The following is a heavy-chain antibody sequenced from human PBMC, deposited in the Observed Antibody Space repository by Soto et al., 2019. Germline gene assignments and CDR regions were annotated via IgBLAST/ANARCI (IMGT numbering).Heavy chain of an antibody. CDR2: ISYSGCT. J-gene: IGHJ3*01. D-gene: IGHD2-8*01. V-gene: IGHV4-31*03. CDR1: AGSISTINYY. CDR3: ARSAQWDGFDP. Sequence: QVQLQESGPGLVRPSQTLSLTCTVSAGSISTINYYWSWIRQHPEKGLEWIGYISYSGCTFYHSSLKXRITXSXYTAKKQFSLTLTSVTAADTAVYYCARSAQWDGFDPWGQGTMVTVSS.